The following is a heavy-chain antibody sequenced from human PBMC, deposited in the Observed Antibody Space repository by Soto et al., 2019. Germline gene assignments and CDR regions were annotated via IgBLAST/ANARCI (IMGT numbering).Heavy chain of an antibody. CDR2: ISAYNGNT. V-gene: IGHV1-18*01. CDR1: GYTFTSYG. CDR3: TTDSTQTFCDGGPCYSLQTKIHDS. Sequence: ASVKVSCQASGYTFTSYGISWVRQATGQGLEWMGWISAYNGNTNYAQKLQGRVTMTTDTSTSTAYMELRSLRSDDTAVYYCTTDSTQTFCDGGPCYSLQTKIHDSWGQGTLVTVSS. J-gene: IGHJ4*02. D-gene: IGHD2-21*01.